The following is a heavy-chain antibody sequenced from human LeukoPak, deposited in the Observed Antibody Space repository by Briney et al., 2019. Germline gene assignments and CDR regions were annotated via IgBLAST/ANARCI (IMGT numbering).Heavy chain of an antibody. CDR2: INPNSGGT. D-gene: IGHD5-18*01. CDR1: GYTFTGYY. Sequence: ASVKVSCKASGYTFTGYYMHWVRQAPGQGLEWMGCINPNSGGTYYAQKFQARVTMTRDTSISTAYMELSSLRSDDTAVYYCARVAYTYGYFDYWGQGTLVTVSS. CDR3: ARVAYTYGYFDY. V-gene: IGHV1-2*02. J-gene: IGHJ4*02.